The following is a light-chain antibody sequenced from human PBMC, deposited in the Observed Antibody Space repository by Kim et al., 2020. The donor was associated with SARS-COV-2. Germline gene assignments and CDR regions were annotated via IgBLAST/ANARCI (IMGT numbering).Light chain of an antibody. J-gene: IGKJ2*01. V-gene: IGKV1-5*01. Sequence: SASVGDRDTITCRASQSISICLAWYQQKPGKAPKLLIYDASSWESGVPSRFSGSGSETEFTLTISSLQPDDFATYYCQQYNSLMYTFGQGTKLEI. CDR3: QQYNSLMYT. CDR1: QSISIC. CDR2: DAS.